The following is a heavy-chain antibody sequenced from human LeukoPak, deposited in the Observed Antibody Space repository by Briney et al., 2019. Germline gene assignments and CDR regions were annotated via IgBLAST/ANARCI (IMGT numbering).Heavy chain of an antibody. CDR3: ARSEYYVNYFDY. V-gene: IGHV4-30-4*01. Sequence: SETLSLTCTVSGGSISSGDYYWRWIRQPPGKGLEWIGYIYYSGSTYYNPSLKSRVTISVDTSKNQFSLKLSSVTAADTAVYYCARSEYYVNYFDYWGQGTLVTVSS. CDR2: IYYSGST. CDR1: GGSISSGDYY. J-gene: IGHJ4*02. D-gene: IGHD3-10*02.